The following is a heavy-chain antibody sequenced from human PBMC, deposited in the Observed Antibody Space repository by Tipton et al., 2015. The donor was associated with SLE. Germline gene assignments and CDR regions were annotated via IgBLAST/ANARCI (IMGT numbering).Heavy chain of an antibody. Sequence: TLSLTCTVSGGSISSYYWSWIRQPPGKGLEWIGYIYYSGSTNYNPSLKSRVTISVDTSKNQFSLKLSSVTAADTAVYYCAREATIFGVVRGWFDPWGQGTLVTVSS. CDR1: GGSISSYY. V-gene: IGHV4-59*12. D-gene: IGHD3-3*01. CDR2: IYYSGST. J-gene: IGHJ5*02. CDR3: AREATIFGVVRGWFDP.